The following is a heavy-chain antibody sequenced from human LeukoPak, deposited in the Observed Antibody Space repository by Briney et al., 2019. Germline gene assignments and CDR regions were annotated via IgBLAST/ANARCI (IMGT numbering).Heavy chain of an antibody. CDR1: GFTVSSNY. J-gene: IGHJ3*02. CDR2: MYSGGST. D-gene: IGHD2-8*01. V-gene: IGHV3-66*01. CDR3: ARSASLYGPDAFDI. Sequence: GGSLRLSCAASGFTVSSNYMTWVRQAPGKGLEWVSVMYSGGSTYYADSVKGRFIIARDNSMNTLYLQMNSLRAEDTAAYYCARSASLYGPDAFDIWGQGTMVTVSS.